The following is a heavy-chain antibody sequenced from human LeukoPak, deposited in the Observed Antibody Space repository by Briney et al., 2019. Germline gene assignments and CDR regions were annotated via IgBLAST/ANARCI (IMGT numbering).Heavy chain of an antibody. CDR1: GFTFSDYY. CDR2: IRYDGSNK. Sequence: GGSLRLSCAASGFTFSDYYMSWIRQAPGKGLEWVAFIRYDGSNKYYADSVTGRFTISRDNSKNTLYLQMNSLRAEDTAVYYCAKDRYYDNSANHYESESWGQGTLVTVSS. D-gene: IGHD3-22*01. CDR3: AKDRYYDNSANHYESES. V-gene: IGHV3-30*02. J-gene: IGHJ5*02.